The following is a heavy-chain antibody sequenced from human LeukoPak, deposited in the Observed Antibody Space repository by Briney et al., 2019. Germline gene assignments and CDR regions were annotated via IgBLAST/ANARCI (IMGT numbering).Heavy chain of an antibody. CDR1: GGSISSYY. CDR2: IYYSGST. V-gene: IGHV4-59*01. CDR3: ASSSSGWHTHFDY. D-gene: IGHD6-19*01. Sequence: KASETLSLTCTVSGGSISSYYWSWIRQPPGKGLEWIGYIYYSGSTNYNPSLKSRVTISVDTSKNQFPLKLSSVTAADTAVYYCASSSSGWHTHFDYWGQGTLVTVSS. J-gene: IGHJ4*02.